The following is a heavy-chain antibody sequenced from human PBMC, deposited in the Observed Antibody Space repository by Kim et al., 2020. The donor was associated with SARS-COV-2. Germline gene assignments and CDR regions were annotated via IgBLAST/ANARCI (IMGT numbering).Heavy chain of an antibody. D-gene: IGHD6-19*01. Sequence: GGSLRLSCAASGFTFSYYSMNWVRQAPGKGLEWGSYISSSSTTVHYADSVKGRFTISRDNAKKSLYLQMNSLTDEDTAVYYCATQIAVAGWGQGTLVTVS. V-gene: IGHV3-48*02. J-gene: IGHJ4*02. CDR3: ATQIAVAG. CDR2: ISSSSTTV. CDR1: GFTFSYYS.